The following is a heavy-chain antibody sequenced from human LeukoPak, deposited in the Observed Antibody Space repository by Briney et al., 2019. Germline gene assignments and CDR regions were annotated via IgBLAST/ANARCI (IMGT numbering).Heavy chain of an antibody. CDR1: GFTFSSYA. CDR3: AKDYDYYDSSGYYPVDY. D-gene: IGHD3-22*01. J-gene: IGHJ4*02. Sequence: GVLRLSCVVSGFTFSSYAMSWVRQAPGKGLEWVSSISSSSTYMYYADSLKGRFTISRDNAKNSLYLQMNSLRAEDTAVYYCAKDYDYYDSSGYYPVDYWGQGTLVTVSS. CDR2: ISSSSTYM. V-gene: IGHV3-21*01.